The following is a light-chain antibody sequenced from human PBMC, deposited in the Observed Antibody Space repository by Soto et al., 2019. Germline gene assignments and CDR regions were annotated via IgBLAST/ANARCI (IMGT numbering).Light chain of an antibody. Sequence: AIQLTQSTSSLSASVGDSVPITCRASQFIISALAWYQQKPGKAPYLLFYYASSLESGVTSRFSGSGSGTDFTLTISSLQPEDFAAYYCQQFNSTPLTFGGGTKVEIK. CDR2: YAS. J-gene: IGKJ4*01. CDR1: QFIISA. V-gene: IGKV1-13*02. CDR3: QQFNSTPLT.